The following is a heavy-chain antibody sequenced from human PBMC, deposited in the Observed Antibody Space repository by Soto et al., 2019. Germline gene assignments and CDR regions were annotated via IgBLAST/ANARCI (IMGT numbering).Heavy chain of an antibody. CDR1: EFSFSWYG. J-gene: IGHJ4*02. V-gene: IGHV3-30*03. D-gene: IGHD3-16*01. Sequence: QVHLVDSGGGVVQPGRSLRLSCAASEFSFSWYGMHWVRQTPDKGLEWVAFTSHDGSVAHYADSAKGRFTVSRDNSKNTMYLQMTGLTTEDTAVYYCARGPSHGAFDYWGQGTLVTVSS. CDR2: TSHDGSVA. CDR3: ARGPSHGAFDY.